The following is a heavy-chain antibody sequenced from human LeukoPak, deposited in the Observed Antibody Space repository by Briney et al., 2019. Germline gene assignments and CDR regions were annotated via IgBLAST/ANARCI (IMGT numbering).Heavy chain of an antibody. CDR2: IIGRGGDT. Sequence: GVLRLSCAASGFTFSNSAMNWVRQAPGKGLEWVSGIIGRGGDTYYADSVKGRFTISRDNSKTTLSLQMNSLRAEDTAVYYCARGYNSGLYFAFDIWGQGTLVTVSS. V-gene: IGHV3-23*01. D-gene: IGHD6-19*01. CDR3: ARGYNSGLYFAFDI. CDR1: GFTFSNSA. J-gene: IGHJ3*02.